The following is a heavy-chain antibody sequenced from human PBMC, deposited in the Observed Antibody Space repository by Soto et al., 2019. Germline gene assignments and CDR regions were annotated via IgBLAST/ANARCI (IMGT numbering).Heavy chain of an antibody. CDR3: ARVWQLVSSYGMDV. Sequence: QVQLVESGGGVVQPGRSLRLSCAASGFTFSSYGMHWVRQAPGKGLEWVAVIWYDGSNKYYADSVKGRFTISRDNSKNTLYLQMNSLRAEDTAVYYCARVWQLVSSYGMDVWGQGTTVTVSS. V-gene: IGHV3-33*01. D-gene: IGHD6-13*01. CDR2: IWYDGSNK. J-gene: IGHJ6*02. CDR1: GFTFSSYG.